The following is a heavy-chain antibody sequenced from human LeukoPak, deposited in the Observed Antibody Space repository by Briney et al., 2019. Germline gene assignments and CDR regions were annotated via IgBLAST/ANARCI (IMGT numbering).Heavy chain of an antibody. CDR2: INPNSGGT. Sequence: ASVKVSCKASGYTFTGYYMHWVRQAPGQGLEWMGWINPNSGGTNYAQKFQGRVTMTRDTSISTAYMELSRLRSDDTAVHYCARVGYYDSSGYYSDFDYWGQGTLVTVSS. V-gene: IGHV1-2*02. D-gene: IGHD3-22*01. CDR1: GYTFTGYY. CDR3: ARVGYYDSSGYYSDFDY. J-gene: IGHJ4*02.